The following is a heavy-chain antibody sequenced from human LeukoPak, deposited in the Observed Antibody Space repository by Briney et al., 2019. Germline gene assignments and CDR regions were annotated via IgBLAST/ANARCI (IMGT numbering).Heavy chain of an antibody. CDR3: ARDSDGYYFDY. CDR1: GFTLNGYW. J-gene: IGHJ4*02. V-gene: IGHV3-74*01. Sequence: GGSLRLSCAAPGFTLNGYWMHWVRHAPGKGLVWVSRINSDGSTTSYADSVKGRFTISRDNAKNSLYLQMNSLRAEDTAVYYCARDSDGYYFDYWGQGTLVTVSS. CDR2: INSDGSTT.